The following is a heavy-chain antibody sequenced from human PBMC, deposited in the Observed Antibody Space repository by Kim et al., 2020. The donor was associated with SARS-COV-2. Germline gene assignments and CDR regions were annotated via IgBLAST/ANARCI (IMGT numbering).Heavy chain of an antibody. CDR2: ISGSGGST. D-gene: IGHD3-22*01. Sequence: GGSLRLSCAASGFTFSSYAMSWVRQAPGKGLEWVSAISGSGGSTYYADSVKGRFTISRDNSKNTLYLQMNSLRAEDTAVYYCAKIEYYYDSSGYYSDLFYFDYWGQGTLVTVSS. CDR1: GFTFSSYA. CDR3: AKIEYYYDSSGYYSDLFYFDY. J-gene: IGHJ4*02. V-gene: IGHV3-23*01.